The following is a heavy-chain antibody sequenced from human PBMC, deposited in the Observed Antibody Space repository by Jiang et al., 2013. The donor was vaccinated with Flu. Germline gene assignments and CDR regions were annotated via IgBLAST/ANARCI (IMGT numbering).Heavy chain of an antibody. CDR2: ISGSGGST. Sequence: QLLESGGGLVQPGGSLRLSCAASGFTFSSYAMSWVRQAPGKGLEWVSAISGSGGSTYYADSVKGRFTISRDNSKNTLYLQMNSLRAEDTAVYYCAKDLSHFLDYGDYEGTNWFDPWGQGTLVTVSS. D-gene: IGHD4-17*01. CDR3: AKDLSHFLDYGDYEGTNWFDP. J-gene: IGHJ5*02. CDR1: GFTFSSYA. V-gene: IGHV3-23*01.